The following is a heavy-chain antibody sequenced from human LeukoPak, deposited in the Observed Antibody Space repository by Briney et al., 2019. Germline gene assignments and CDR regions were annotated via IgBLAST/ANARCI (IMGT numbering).Heavy chain of an antibody. CDR1: GFTFSSYA. Sequence: GGSLRLSCAASGFTFSSYAMSWVRHAPGKGLEWVSAISGSGGSTYYADSVKGRFTISRDNSKNTLYLQMNSLRAEDTAVYYCAKEYTAMTYGGLMDVWGKGTTVTVSS. D-gene: IGHD5-18*01. CDR3: AKEYTAMTYGGLMDV. V-gene: IGHV3-23*01. J-gene: IGHJ6*03. CDR2: ISGSGGST.